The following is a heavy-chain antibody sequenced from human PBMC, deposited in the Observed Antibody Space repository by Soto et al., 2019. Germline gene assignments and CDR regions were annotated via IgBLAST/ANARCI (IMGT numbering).Heavy chain of an antibody. V-gene: IGHV1-18*01. CDR1: GYTFTSYG. CDR3: ARGRRIAVAGTRGWFDP. Sequence: GASVKVSCKASGYTFTSYGISWVRQAPGQGLEWMGWISAYNGNTNYAQKLQGRVTMTTDTSTSTAYMELRSLRSDDTAVYYCARGRRIAVAGTRGWFDPWGQGTLVTVS. J-gene: IGHJ5*02. CDR2: ISAYNGNT. D-gene: IGHD6-19*01.